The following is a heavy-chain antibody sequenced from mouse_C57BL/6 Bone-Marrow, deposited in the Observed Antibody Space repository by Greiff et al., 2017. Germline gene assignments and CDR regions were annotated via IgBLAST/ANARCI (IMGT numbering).Heavy chain of an antibody. CDR1: GFTFSDYG. CDR2: ISSGSSTI. V-gene: IGHV5-17*01. Sequence: EVKLMESGGGLVKPGGSLKLSCAASGFTFSDYGMHWVRQAPEKGLEWVAYISSGSSTIYYADTVKGRFTISRDNAKNTLFLQMTSLRSEDTAMYYCARVTVVAPDFDVWGTGTTVTVSS. J-gene: IGHJ1*03. D-gene: IGHD1-1*01. CDR3: ARVTVVAPDFDV.